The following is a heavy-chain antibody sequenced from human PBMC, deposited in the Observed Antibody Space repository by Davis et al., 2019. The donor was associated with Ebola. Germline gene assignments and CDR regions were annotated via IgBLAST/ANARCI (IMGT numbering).Heavy chain of an antibody. Sequence: ASVTVSCKASGYTFTTYDINWVRQATGQGLEWMGWMNPNSGNTGYAQKFQGRVTMTRNTSISTAYMKLSSLRSEDTAVFYCARGHQLAAFDIWGQGTMVTVSS. CDR1: GYTFTTYD. V-gene: IGHV1-8*01. D-gene: IGHD6-13*01. CDR3: ARGHQLAAFDI. J-gene: IGHJ3*02. CDR2: MNPNSGNT.